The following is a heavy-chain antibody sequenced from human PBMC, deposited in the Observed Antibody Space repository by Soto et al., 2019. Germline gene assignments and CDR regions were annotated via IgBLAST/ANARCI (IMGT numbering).Heavy chain of an antibody. CDR2: ISSAGDT. V-gene: IGHV3-13*01. Sequence: PGGSLRLSCAASGFTFSRYDMHWVRQGTGKGLEWVSAISSAGDTYYPGSVTGRFTISRENAKNSLYLQMNSLRAEDTAVYYCVRDRITMVRGDYYGMYVWGQGTTVTVSS. CDR3: VRDRITMVRGDYYGMYV. J-gene: IGHJ6*02. CDR1: GFTFSRYD. D-gene: IGHD3-10*01.